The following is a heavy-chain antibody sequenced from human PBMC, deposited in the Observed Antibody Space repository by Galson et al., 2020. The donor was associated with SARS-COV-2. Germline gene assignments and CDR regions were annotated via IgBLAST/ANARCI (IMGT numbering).Heavy chain of an antibody. CDR2: VNPNTGDM. J-gene: IGHJ4*02. CDR3: ARDRISAPDDFVY. V-gene: IGHV1-2*02. D-gene: IGHD6-13*01. Sequence: ASEKVSCEASGYSFTGYYIHWVRQAPGEGLEWMGWVNPNTGDMTYKAQFQGRVSMTRDTSISTAYLELSRLTPDDTAVYYCARDRISAPDDFVYWGQGTLVTVSS. CDR1: GYSFTGYY.